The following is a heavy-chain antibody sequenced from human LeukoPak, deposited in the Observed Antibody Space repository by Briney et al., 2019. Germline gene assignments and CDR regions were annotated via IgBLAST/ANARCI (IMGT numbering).Heavy chain of an antibody. J-gene: IGHJ6*02. V-gene: IGHV3-15*01. Sequence: GGSLRLSCAASGFTFSNAWLNWVRQAPGKGLEWVGRVKSKTNGGTTEYAAPVKGRFTISRDDSKNTLYLQMNSLKAEDTGVYYCTSPQGRPVGMDVWGQGTTVTVSS. CDR2: VKSKTNGGTT. CDR1: GFTFSNAW. CDR3: TSPQGRPVGMDV.